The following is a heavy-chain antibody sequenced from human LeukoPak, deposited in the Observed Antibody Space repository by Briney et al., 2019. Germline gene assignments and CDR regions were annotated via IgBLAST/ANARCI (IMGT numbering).Heavy chain of an antibody. Sequence: GGSLRLSCAASGFTFSSYAMSWVRQAPGKGLEWVSAISGSGGSTYYADSVKGRFTISRDNSKNTLYLQMNGLRADDTAVYFCAKSGSGWYDWSHFDYWGQGTLATVSS. D-gene: IGHD6-13*01. CDR2: ISGSGGST. J-gene: IGHJ4*02. V-gene: IGHV3-23*01. CDR3: AKSGSGWYDWSHFDY. CDR1: GFTFSSYA.